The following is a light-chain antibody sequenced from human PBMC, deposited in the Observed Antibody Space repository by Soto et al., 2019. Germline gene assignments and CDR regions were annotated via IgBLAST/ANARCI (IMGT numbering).Light chain of an antibody. CDR2: EVS. J-gene: IGLJ3*02. V-gene: IGLV2-14*01. CDR1: SSDVGAYNY. Sequence: QSALTQPPSASGSLGQSVTISCTGTSSDVGAYNYVSWYQQHPGKAPKLMIYEVSNRPSGVSNRFSGSKSGNTASLTISGLQAEDEADYYCSSYTSSSWVFGGGTKLTVL. CDR3: SSYTSSSWV.